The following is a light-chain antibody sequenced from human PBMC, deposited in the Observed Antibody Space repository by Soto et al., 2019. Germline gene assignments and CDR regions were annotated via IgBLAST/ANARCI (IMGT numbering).Light chain of an antibody. CDR2: EGS. Sequence: QSALTQPASVSGSPGQSITISCTGTSSDVGSYNLVSWYQQYPGKAPKLMIYEGSKRPSGVSNRFSGSKSGNTASQTISGLQAEDEADYYCCSYAGTLWVFGGGTKLTVL. V-gene: IGLV2-23*01. CDR3: CSYAGTLWV. J-gene: IGLJ3*02. CDR1: SSDVGSYNL.